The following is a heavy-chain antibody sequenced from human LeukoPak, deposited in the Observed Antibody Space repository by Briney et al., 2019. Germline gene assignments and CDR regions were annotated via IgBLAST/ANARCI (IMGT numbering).Heavy chain of an antibody. CDR1: GGSISSYY. V-gene: IGHV4-59*01. CDR3: ARGLEVGYGDYFDY. D-gene: IGHD4-17*01. Sequence: PSETLSLTCTVSGGSISSYYWSWIRQPPGKGLEWIGYIYYSGSTNYNPSLKSRVTISVDTSKNQFSLKLSSVTAADTAVYYCARGLEVGYGDYFDYWGQGTLVTVSS. J-gene: IGHJ4*02. CDR2: IYYSGST.